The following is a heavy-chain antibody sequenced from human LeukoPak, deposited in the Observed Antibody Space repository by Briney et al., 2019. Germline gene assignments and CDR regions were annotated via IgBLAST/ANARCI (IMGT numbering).Heavy chain of an antibody. V-gene: IGHV4-34*01. CDR3: ARGLRYCTNGVCYSRWIDY. Sequence: SETLSLTCAVYGGSFSGYYWSWIRQPPGKGLEWIGEINHSGRTNYNPSLKSRVTISVDTSKNQFSLKLSSVTAADTAVYYCARGLRYCTNGVCYSRWIDYWGQGTLVTVSS. J-gene: IGHJ4*02. CDR2: INHSGRT. D-gene: IGHD2-8*01. CDR1: GGSFSGYY.